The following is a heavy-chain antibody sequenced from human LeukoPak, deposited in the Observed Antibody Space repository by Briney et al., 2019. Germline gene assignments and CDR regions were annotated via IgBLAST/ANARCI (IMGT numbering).Heavy chain of an antibody. CDR1: GYTFTDYY. CDR2: VDPEDGET. CDR3: AFTAAGGDFDY. J-gene: IGHJ4*02. Sequence: ASVKVSCKVSGYTFTDYYMHWVQQAPGKGLEWMGLVDPEDGETIYAEKFQGRVTITADTSTDTAYMELSSLRSEDTAVCYCAFTAAGGDFDYWGQGTLVTVSS. V-gene: IGHV1-69-2*01. D-gene: IGHD6-13*01.